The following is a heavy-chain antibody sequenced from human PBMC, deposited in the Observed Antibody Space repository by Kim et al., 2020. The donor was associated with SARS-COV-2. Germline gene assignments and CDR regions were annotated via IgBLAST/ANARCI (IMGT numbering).Heavy chain of an antibody. V-gene: IGHV3-23*01. CDR2: ISGSGGST. CDR1: GFTFSSYA. J-gene: IGHJ4*02. Sequence: GGSLRLSCAASGFTFSSYAMSWVRQAPGKGLEWVSAISGSGGSTYYADSVKGRFTISRDNSKNTLYLQMNSLRAEDTAVYYCANLLRYFDWLRLQWAGTDYWGQGTLVTVSS. CDR3: ANLLRYFDWLRLQWAGTDY. D-gene: IGHD3-9*01.